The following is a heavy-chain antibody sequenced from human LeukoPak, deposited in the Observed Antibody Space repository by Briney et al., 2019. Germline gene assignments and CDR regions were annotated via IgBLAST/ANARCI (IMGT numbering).Heavy chain of an antibody. CDR3: ARVRGTTVTTLLS. V-gene: IGHV3-74*01. CDR2: INSDGSST. Sequence: GGSLRLSCAASGFTFSSYWMHWVRQAPGKGLVWVSRINSDGSSTSYADSVKGRFTISRDNAKNTLYLQMNCLRAEDTAVYYCARVRGTTVTTLLSWGQGTLVTVSS. J-gene: IGHJ5*02. CDR1: GFTFSSYW. D-gene: IGHD4-17*01.